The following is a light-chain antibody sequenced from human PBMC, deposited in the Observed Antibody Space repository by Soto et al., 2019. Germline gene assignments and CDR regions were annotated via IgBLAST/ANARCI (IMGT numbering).Light chain of an antibody. Sequence: DIVVTQSPVSLAVPLGERATINCKSSQSVLYSPDNKTYLAWYQQKPGQPPKLLIYWASTRASGVPARFNGSGSGTDFNLTISSLQADDVSLYYCQQYYSLPLTFGGGTKVENK. J-gene: IGKJ4*01. CDR3: QQYYSLPLT. V-gene: IGKV4-1*01. CDR2: WAS. CDR1: QSVLYSPDNKTY.